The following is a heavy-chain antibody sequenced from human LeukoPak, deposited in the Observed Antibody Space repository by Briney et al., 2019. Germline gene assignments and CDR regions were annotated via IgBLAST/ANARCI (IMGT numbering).Heavy chain of an antibody. V-gene: IGHV1-18*01. Sequence: ASVKVSCKASGYTFTSYGISWVRQAPGQGLEWMGWISAYNGNTNYAQRLQGRVTMTTDTSTSTAYMELRSLRSDDTAVYYCARDVRVVGASDYWGQGTLVTVSS. J-gene: IGHJ4*02. CDR3: ARDVRVVGASDY. CDR1: GYTFTSYG. D-gene: IGHD1-26*01. CDR2: ISAYNGNT.